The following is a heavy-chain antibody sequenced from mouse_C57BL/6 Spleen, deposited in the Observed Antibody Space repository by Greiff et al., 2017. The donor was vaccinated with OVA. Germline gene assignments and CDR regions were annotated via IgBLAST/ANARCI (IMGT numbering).Heavy chain of an antibody. CDR2: ISDGGSYT. CDR3: ARDSGSSYVGGYFDY. V-gene: IGHV5-4*01. CDR1: GFTFSSYA. Sequence: EVKLVESGGGLVKPGGSLKLSCAASGFTFSSYAMSWVRQTPEKRLEWVATISDGGSYTYYPDNVKGRFTISRDNAKNNLYLQMSHLKSEDTAMYYCARDSGSSYVGGYFDYWGQGTTLTVSS. D-gene: IGHD1-1*01. J-gene: IGHJ2*01.